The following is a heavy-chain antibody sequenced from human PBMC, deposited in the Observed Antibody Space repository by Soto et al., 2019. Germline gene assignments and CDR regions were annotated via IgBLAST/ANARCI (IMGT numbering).Heavy chain of an antibody. D-gene: IGHD2-21*02. V-gene: IGHV5-51*01. CDR1: GYSFTSYW. Sequence: GESLKISCKGSGYSFTSYWIGWVRQMPGKGLEWMGIIYPGDSDTRYSPSFQGQVTISADKSISTAYLQWSSLKAADTAMYYCARGGTYCGGYCYDAFDIWGQGTMVTVSS. CDR3: ARGGTYCGGYCYDAFDI. CDR2: IYPGDSDT. J-gene: IGHJ3*02.